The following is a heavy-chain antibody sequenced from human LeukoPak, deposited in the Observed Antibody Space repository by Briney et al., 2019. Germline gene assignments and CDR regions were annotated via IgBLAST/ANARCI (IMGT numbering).Heavy chain of an antibody. CDR2: ISWNSGSI. CDR1: GFTFAVYA. V-gene: IGHV3-9*01. D-gene: IGHD7-27*01. CDR3: AKELGTPLSRGAFDI. J-gene: IGHJ3*02. Sequence: PGRSLRPSCPPSGFTFAVYATHSVRQAPGKGLEWDSGISWNSGSIGYADSVKGRFTISRDNAKRSLYLQMNSLRAEDTALYYCAKELGTPLSRGAFDIWGQGTMVTVSS.